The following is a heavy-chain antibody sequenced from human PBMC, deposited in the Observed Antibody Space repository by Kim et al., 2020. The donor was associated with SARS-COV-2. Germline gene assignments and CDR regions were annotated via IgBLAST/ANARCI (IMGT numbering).Heavy chain of an antibody. CDR2: IDWDDDK. V-gene: IGHV2-70*01. J-gene: IGHJ4*02. Sequence: SGPTLVNPTQTLTLTCTFSGFSLSTSGMCVSWIRQPPGKALEWLALIDWDDDKYYSTSLKTRLTISKDTSKNQVVLTMTNMDPVDTATYYCARYTYYDFWSGYYTEAYFDYWGQGTLVTVSS. D-gene: IGHD3-3*01. CDR1: GFSLSTSGMC. CDR3: ARYTYYDFWSGYYTEAYFDY.